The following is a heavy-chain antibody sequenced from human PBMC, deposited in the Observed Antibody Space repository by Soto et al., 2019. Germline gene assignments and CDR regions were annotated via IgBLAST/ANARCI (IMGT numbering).Heavy chain of an antibody. Sequence: EVQLVESGGGLVQPGGSLRLSCVASGIPVSSNYMTWVRQAPGKGLEWVSVLHSGGDTYYANSVKGRFTISRHDSTNTIFLQMTSLTAEDTAVYYCARDGPYYYASRMDVWGQWTTVTVSS. J-gene: IGHJ6*02. CDR2: LHSGGDT. CDR1: GIPVSSNY. CDR3: ARDGPYYYASRMDV. D-gene: IGHD3-10*01. V-gene: IGHV3-53*04.